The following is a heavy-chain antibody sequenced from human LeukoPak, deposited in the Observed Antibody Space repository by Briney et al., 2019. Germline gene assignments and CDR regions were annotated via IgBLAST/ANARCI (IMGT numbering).Heavy chain of an antibody. J-gene: IGHJ4*02. CDR3: ARDGIYGETADY. Sequence: SQTLSLTCTVSGSPISSGGYYWSWIRQHPGKGLEWIGYIYYSGSTDYNPSLKSRVTISVDTSKNQFSLKLSSVTAADTAVYYCARDGIYGETADYWGQGTLVTVSS. V-gene: IGHV4-31*03. D-gene: IGHD4-17*01. CDR1: GSPISSGGYY. CDR2: IYYSGST.